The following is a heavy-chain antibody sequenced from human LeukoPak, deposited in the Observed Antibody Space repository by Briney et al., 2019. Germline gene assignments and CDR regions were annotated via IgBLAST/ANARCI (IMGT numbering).Heavy chain of an antibody. CDR2: ISSNGGST. CDR3: AKPTYYYGSGSYFDY. V-gene: IGHV3-64D*06. Sequence: PGGSLRLSCSASGFTFSSYAMHWVRQAPGKGLEYVSAISSNGGSTYYADSVKGRFTISRDNSKSTLYLQMSSLRAEDTAVYYCAKPTYYYGSGSYFDYWGQGTLVTVSS. CDR1: GFTFSSYA. D-gene: IGHD3-10*01. J-gene: IGHJ4*02.